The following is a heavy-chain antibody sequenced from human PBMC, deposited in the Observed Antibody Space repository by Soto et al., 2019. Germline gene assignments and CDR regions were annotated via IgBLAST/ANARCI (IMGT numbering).Heavy chain of an antibody. J-gene: IGHJ6*02. CDR2: IIPIFGTA. CDR1: GGTFSSYA. CDR3: ARLFGVVAQGDYYYGMDV. D-gene: IGHD3-3*01. Sequence: SVKVSCKASGGTFSSYAISWVRQAPGQGLEWMGGIIPIFGTANYAQKFQGRVTITADESTSTAYMELSSLRSEDTAVYYCARLFGVVAQGDYYYGMDVWGQGTTVTVSS. V-gene: IGHV1-69*13.